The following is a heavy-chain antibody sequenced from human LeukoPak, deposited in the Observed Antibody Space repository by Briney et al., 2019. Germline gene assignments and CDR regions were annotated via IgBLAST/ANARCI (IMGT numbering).Heavy chain of an antibody. D-gene: IGHD6-6*01. CDR3: AKNTSSSPWFDP. Sequence: SETLSLTCAVSGGSISSSNWWNWVRQPPGKGLEWIGEIYHSGTTSYNASLKSRVTISVDASKNQFSLEVTSVTAADTAVYYCAKNTSSSPWFDPWGQGTLVTVSS. J-gene: IGHJ5*02. CDR1: GGSISSSNW. V-gene: IGHV4-4*02. CDR2: IYHSGTT.